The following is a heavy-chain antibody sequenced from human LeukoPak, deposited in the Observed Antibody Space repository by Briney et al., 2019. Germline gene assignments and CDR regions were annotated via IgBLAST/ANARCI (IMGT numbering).Heavy chain of an antibody. CDR2: MYYNGNT. Sequence: PSETLSLTCTVSGGSISGYYWTWIRQPPGKGLEWIGYMYYNGNTNYNPSLKSRVTISVDPSKNQFSLKLSSVTAADTAVYYCARALRYFDWSTPFDPWGQGTLVTVSS. D-gene: IGHD3-9*01. CDR3: ARALRYFDWSTPFDP. V-gene: IGHV4-59*01. J-gene: IGHJ5*02. CDR1: GGSISGYY.